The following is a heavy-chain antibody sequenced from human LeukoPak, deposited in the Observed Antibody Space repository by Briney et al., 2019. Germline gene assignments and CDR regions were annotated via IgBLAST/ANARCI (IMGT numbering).Heavy chain of an antibody. CDR1: GGSFSGYY. CDR2: INHSGST. V-gene: IGHV4-34*01. D-gene: IGHD1-26*01. J-gene: IGHJ4*02. CDR3: ARGPMPPSGSYLYYFDY. Sequence: SETLSLTCAVYGGSFSGYYWSWIRQPPGKGLEWIGEINHSGSTNYNPSLKSRVTISVDTSKNQFSLKLSSVTAADTAVYYCARGPMPPSGSYLYYFDYWGQGTLVTVSS.